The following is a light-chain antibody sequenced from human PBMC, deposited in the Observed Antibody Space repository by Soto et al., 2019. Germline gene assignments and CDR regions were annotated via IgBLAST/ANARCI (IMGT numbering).Light chain of an antibody. J-gene: IGKJ4*01. CDR1: QGISSH. CDR2: AAS. V-gene: IGKV1-9*01. Sequence: DIQLTQSPSFLSASVGDRVTITCRASQGISSHLAWYQQNPGKAPKLLIYAASTLHSGVPSRFSGSGSGTEFTLTISSLQPEDFATYYCQQLNSYPLTFGGGTKLEIK. CDR3: QQLNSYPLT.